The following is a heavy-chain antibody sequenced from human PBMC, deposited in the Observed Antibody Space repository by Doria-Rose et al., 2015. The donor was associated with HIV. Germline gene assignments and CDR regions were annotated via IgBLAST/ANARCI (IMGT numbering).Heavy chain of an antibody. CDR1: GGSFSGYY. CDR3: ARGPSDFGDYVAFQH. J-gene: IGHJ1*01. V-gene: IGHV4-34*01. Sequence: QGQLQQWDAVLLKPSETLSLTCAVYGGSFSGYYWTWIRHSPGKGLEWMGEINHGGSPNYTPSLKSRVPIPLDMSKTQSSRKVTCVTAADTAVYYCARGPSDFGDYVAFQHWGQGTLVTVSS. CDR2: INHGGSP. D-gene: IGHD4-17*01.